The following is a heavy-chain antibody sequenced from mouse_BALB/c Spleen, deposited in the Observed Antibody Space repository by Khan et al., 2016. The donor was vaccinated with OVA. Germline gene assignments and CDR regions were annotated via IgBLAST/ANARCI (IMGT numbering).Heavy chain of an antibody. CDR3: ARGYEFFPY. CDR2: VNPNNGDA. V-gene: IGHV1-26*01. CDR1: GYSFSLYY. Sequence: VQLQQSGPDLVKPGASVKISCKASGYSFSLYYMTWVKQSHGKSPEWIGRVNPNNGDATYNQKFKGKAILTVDKSSSTAYMELRSLTSEDSAVFDCARGYEFFPYWGQGTLVTVSA. J-gene: IGHJ3*01. D-gene: IGHD2-12*01.